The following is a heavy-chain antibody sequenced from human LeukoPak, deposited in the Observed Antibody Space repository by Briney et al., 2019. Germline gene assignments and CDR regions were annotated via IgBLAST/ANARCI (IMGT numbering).Heavy chain of an antibody. J-gene: IGHJ5*02. CDR3: AKEGRAAVGRGNWFDP. Sequence: GGSLRLSCAASGFTFSSYSMNRVRQAPGKGLEWVSAISGRGGSTYYADSVKGRFTISRDNSKNTLYLQLNSLRAEDTAVYYCAKEGRAAVGRGNWFDPWGQGTLVTVSS. D-gene: IGHD6-13*01. CDR1: GFTFSSYS. CDR2: ISGRGGST. V-gene: IGHV3-23*01.